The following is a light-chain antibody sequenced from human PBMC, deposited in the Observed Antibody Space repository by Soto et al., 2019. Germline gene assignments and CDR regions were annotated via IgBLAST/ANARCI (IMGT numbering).Light chain of an antibody. CDR3: QQYNSYSWT. Sequence: DIQMTQPPSTLSASVGDRVTITCRASQSISGWLAWYQQKPGKAPKLLIYDASSLESGVPSGFSGRGSGTEFTLTISSLQPDDFATYYCQQYNSYSWTFGQGTKVDI. CDR1: QSISGW. J-gene: IGKJ1*01. V-gene: IGKV1-5*01. CDR2: DAS.